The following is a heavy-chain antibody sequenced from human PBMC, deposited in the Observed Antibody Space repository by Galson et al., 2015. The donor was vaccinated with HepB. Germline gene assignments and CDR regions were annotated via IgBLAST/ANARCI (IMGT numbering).Heavy chain of an antibody. J-gene: IGHJ4*02. Sequence: SETLSLTCAVYGGSFSGYYCSWIRQPPGKGLEWIGEINHSGSTNYNPSLKNRVTISVDTSKNQFSLKLSSVTAADTAVYYCARLSLSPNVLRYFAWLTGGFDYWGPGTLVTVSS. CDR3: ARLSLSPNVLRYFAWLTGGFDY. D-gene: IGHD3-9*01. V-gene: IGHV4-34*01. CDR2: INHSGST. CDR1: GGSFSGYY.